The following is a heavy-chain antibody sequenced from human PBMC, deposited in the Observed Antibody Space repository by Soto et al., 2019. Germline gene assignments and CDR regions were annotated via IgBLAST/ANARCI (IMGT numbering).Heavy chain of an antibody. J-gene: IGHJ4*02. CDR3: ARVGYSSSWYSCDY. V-gene: IGHV4-34*01. D-gene: IGHD6-13*01. CDR2: INHSGST. Sequence: QVQLQQWGAGLLKPSETLSLTCAVYGGSFSGYYWSWIRQPPGKWLEWIGEINHSGSTNYNLSLKSRVTISVDTSKNQFSLKLSSVTAADTAVYYCARVGYSSSWYSCDYWGQGTLVTVSS. CDR1: GGSFSGYY.